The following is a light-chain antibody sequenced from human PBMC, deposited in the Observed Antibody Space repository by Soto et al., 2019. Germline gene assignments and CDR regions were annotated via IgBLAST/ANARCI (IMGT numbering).Light chain of an antibody. CDR3: QQYGSSPFT. Sequence: EIVLTQSPGTLSLSPGERATLSRRASQSVSSSYLAWYQQKPGQAPRLLIYGASSRVTGIPDRFSGSGSGTDFTLTISRLEPEDFAVYYCQQYGSSPFTFGQGTRLEIK. J-gene: IGKJ5*01. V-gene: IGKV3-20*01. CDR1: QSVSSSY. CDR2: GAS.